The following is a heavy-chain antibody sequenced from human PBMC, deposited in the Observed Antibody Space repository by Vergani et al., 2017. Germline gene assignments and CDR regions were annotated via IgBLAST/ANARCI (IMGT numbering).Heavy chain of an antibody. Sequence: EVQLLESGGGLVQPGGSLRLSCAASGFTFSSYAMSWVRQAPGKGLEWVSAIRGSGGSTYYADSVKGRFTISRDNSKNTLYLQMNSLRAEDTAVYYCAKDRVVVTAXFDYWGQGTLVTVSS. J-gene: IGHJ4*02. CDR3: AKDRVVVTAXFDY. CDR1: GFTFSSYA. CDR2: IRGSGGST. V-gene: IGHV3-23*01. D-gene: IGHD2-21*02.